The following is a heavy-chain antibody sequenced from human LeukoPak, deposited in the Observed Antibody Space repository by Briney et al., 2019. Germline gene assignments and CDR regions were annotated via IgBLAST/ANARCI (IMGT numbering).Heavy chain of an antibody. CDR1: GGSFSGYY. J-gene: IGHJ4*02. CDR3: ARGLYDFWSGYCLDY. CDR2: INHSGST. Sequence: SETLSLTCAVYGGSFSGYYWSWLRQPPGKGLEWVGEINHSGSTNYNPSLKSRVTISVDPSKNQFSLKLSSVTAADTAVYYCARGLYDFWSGYCLDYWGQGTLVTVSS. V-gene: IGHV4-34*01. D-gene: IGHD3-3*01.